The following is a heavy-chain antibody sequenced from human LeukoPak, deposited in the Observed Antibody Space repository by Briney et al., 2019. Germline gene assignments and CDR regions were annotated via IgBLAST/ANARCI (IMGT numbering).Heavy chain of an antibody. V-gene: IGHV1-69*05. D-gene: IGHD5-18*01. CDR2: IIPIFGTA. CDR1: GGTFSSYA. Sequence: SVKVSCEASGGTFSSYAISWVRQAPGQGLEWMGGIIPIFGTANYAQKFQGRVTITTDESTSTAYMELSSLRSEDTAVYYCARQRGYSYGSIGYWGQGTLVTVSS. J-gene: IGHJ4*02. CDR3: ARQRGYSYGSIGY.